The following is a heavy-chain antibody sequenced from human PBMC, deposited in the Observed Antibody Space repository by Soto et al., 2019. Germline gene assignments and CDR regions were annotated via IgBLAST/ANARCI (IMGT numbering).Heavy chain of an antibody. CDR3: ARHFPTHDNTRSFQYYFDS. CDR2: IYHGGTT. CDR1: GGSTIDSSDY. V-gene: IGHV4-39*01. D-gene: IGHD1-26*01. J-gene: IGHJ4*02. Sequence: PSVIKSLRSSVAGGSTIDSSDYWGRERQSPGKCLEWIGSIYHGGTTYYRPSLRSRVTISKHMSKSQFSLKLKSVTAADAGLYYCARHFPTHDNTRSFQYYFDSWGQGILVTVSS.